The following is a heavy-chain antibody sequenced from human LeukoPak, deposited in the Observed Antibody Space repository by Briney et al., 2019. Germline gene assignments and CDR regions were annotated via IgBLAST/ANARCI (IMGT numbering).Heavy chain of an antibody. CDR2: INPNSGGT. Sequence: GASVKVSCKASGYTFTGYYMHWVRQAPGQGLEWMGWINPNSGGTNYARKFQGRVTMARDTSISTAYMELSRLRSDDTAVYYCARDLEYYYDSSGYPPLDYWGQGTLVTVSS. D-gene: IGHD3-22*01. CDR1: GYTFTGYY. J-gene: IGHJ4*02. V-gene: IGHV1-2*02. CDR3: ARDLEYYYDSSGYPPLDY.